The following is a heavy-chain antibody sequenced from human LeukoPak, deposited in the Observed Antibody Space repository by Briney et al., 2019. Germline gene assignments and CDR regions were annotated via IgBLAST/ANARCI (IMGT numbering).Heavy chain of an antibody. V-gene: IGHV3-23*01. D-gene: IGHD2-15*01. J-gene: IGHJ4*02. CDR2: ISSNCGST. Sequence: GGSLRLSCAASGFTFGSYMMTWVRQAPGRGLEWVSTISSNCGSTYYADSVKGRFTISRDNSKNTLYLQMSSLRAEDTAIYYCARSCSGASCYSVVDYWGQGTLVPVSS. CDR1: GFTFGSYM. CDR3: ARSCSGASCYSVVDY.